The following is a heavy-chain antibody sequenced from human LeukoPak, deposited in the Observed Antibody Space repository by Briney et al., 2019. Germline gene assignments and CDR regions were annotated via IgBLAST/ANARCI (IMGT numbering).Heavy chain of an antibody. V-gene: IGHV4-4*07. CDR2: IYTSGST. CDR1: GGSISSYY. Sequence: SETLSLTCTASGGSISSYYWSWIRQPAGKGLEWIGRIYTSGSTNYNPSLKSRVTMSVDTSKNQFSLKLSSVTAADTAVYYCARTRGYCSSTSCYSDYYYYYMDVWGKGTTVTVSS. D-gene: IGHD2-2*01. CDR3: ARTRGYCSSTSCYSDYYYYYMDV. J-gene: IGHJ6*03.